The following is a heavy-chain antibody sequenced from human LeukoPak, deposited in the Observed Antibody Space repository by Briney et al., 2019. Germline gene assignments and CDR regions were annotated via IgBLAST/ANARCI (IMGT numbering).Heavy chain of an antibody. D-gene: IGHD3-22*01. CDR2: ISSSGSTI. CDR3: ARSFGTMIVD. V-gene: IGHV3-48*03. Sequence: GGSLRLSCAASGFTFSSYEMNWVRQAPGKGLEWVSYISSSGSTIYYADSVKGRFTISRDNAKDSLYLQMNSLRAEDTAVYYCARSFGTMIVDWGQGTLVTVSS. CDR1: GFTFSSYE. J-gene: IGHJ4*02.